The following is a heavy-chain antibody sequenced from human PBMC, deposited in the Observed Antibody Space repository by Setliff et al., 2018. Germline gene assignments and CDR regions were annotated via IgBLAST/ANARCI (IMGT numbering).Heavy chain of an antibody. D-gene: IGHD7-27*01. CDR2: VDFSGTT. Sequence: SETLSLTCAVSGGSVTSHYWSWIRQRPGKALEYIGYVDFSGTTYYNASLKSRVTMSVDTSKNQFSLNLSSVTAADTAVYYCARTGTYRYFDYWGQGALVTVSS. CDR1: GGSVTSHY. CDR3: ARTGTYRYFDY. V-gene: IGHV4-59*04. J-gene: IGHJ4*02.